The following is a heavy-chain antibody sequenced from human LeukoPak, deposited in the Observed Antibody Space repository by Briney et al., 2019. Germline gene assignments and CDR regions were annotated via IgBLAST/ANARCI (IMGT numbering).Heavy chain of an antibody. CDR2: ISSSSAYT. Sequence: GGSLRLSCAASGFTLSSYSMGWVRQAPGKGLEWVSSISSSSAYTYYAESMKGRISISRDNTKNSLSLQMNSLRAEDTAVYFCARADYYDSSGPFDYWGPGTLVTVSS. CDR1: GFTLSSYS. CDR3: ARADYYDSSGPFDY. D-gene: IGHD3-22*01. J-gene: IGHJ4*02. V-gene: IGHV3-21*01.